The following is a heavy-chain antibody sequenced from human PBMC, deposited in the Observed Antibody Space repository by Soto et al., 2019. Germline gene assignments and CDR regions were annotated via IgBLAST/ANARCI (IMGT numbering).Heavy chain of an antibody. D-gene: IGHD3-22*01. CDR1: GGSISSSSYY. J-gene: IGHJ4*02. CDR2: IYYSGST. Sequence: SETLSLTCTVSGGSISSSSYYWGWIRQPPGKGLEWIGSIYYSGSTYYNPSLKSRVTISVDTSKNQFSLKLSSVTAADTAVYYCARHQQDSQYYYDSSGYYHVDYWGQGTLVTVSS. V-gene: IGHV4-39*01. CDR3: ARHQQDSQYYYDSSGYYHVDY.